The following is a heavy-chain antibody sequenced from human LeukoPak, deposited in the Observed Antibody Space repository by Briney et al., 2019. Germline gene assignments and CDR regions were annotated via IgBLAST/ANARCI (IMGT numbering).Heavy chain of an antibody. CDR2: ISAYNGDT. V-gene: IGHV1-18*01. CDR1: GYTFTSYG. J-gene: IGHJ4*02. CDR3: ARMEDDLDY. Sequence: GASVKVPCKASGYTFTSYGISWVRQAPGQGLEWMGWISAYNGDTNYAQKLQGRVTMTTDTSTNTAYMELSRLRSDDTAVYYCARMEDDLDYWGQGTLVTVSS. D-gene: IGHD1-1*01.